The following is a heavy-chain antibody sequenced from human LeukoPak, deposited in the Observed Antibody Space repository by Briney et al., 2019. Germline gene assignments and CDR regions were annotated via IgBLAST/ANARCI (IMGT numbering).Heavy chain of an antibody. CDR3: ARDPRIPFFGGSGPPRSAP. V-gene: IGHV1-18*01. D-gene: IGHD3-3*01. CDR1: GYTFTSYG. Sequence: ASVKVSCKASGYTFTSYGISWVRQAPGQGLEWMGWISAYNGNTNYAQKLQGRVTMTTDTSTSTAYMELRSLRSDDTAVYYCARDPRIPFFGGSGPPRSAPGGQGPRVTVSS. CDR2: ISAYNGNT. J-gene: IGHJ5*02.